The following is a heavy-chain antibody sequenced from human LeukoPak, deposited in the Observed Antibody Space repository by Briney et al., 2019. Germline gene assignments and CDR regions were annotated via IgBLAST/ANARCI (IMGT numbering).Heavy chain of an antibody. CDR1: GFTFSSYG. V-gene: IGHV3-30*05. J-gene: IGHJ4*02. Sequence: GGSLRLSCAASGFTFSSYGIHWVRQAPGMGLEWVGDSSFDGDTAYNADSVKGRFTISRDNSKNSLYLQMNSLRTEDTALYYCAKDIHPPDYYDSSGSPDYWGQGTLVTVSS. CDR3: AKDIHPPDYYDSSGSPDY. D-gene: IGHD3-22*01. CDR2: SSFDGDTA.